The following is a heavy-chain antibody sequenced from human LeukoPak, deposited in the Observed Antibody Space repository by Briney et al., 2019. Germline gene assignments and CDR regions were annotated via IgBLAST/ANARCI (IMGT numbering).Heavy chain of an antibody. CDR1: GFTFDDYG. CDR3: ARSVTYYYGSGSYP. J-gene: IGHJ5*02. D-gene: IGHD3-10*01. Sequence: AGGSLRLSCAASGFTFDDYGMNWVRQAPGKGLEWVSYISSSGSTIYYADSVKGRFTISRDNAKNSLYLQMNSLRAEDTAVYYCARSVTYYYGSGSYPWGQGTLVTVSS. V-gene: IGHV3-48*03. CDR2: ISSSGSTI.